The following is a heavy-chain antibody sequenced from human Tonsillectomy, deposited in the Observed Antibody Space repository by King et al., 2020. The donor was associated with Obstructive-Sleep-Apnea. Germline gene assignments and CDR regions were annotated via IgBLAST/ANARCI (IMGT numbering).Heavy chain of an antibody. CDR2: IKRKSDGGTT. Sequence: VQLVESGGGLVKPGGSLRLSCAASGFTFINAWMTWVRQAPGKGLEWVGRIKRKSDGGTTEYAAPVKDRFTISRDDSKNTVYLQMNSLKIEDTALYYCVKGPKVYGMDVWGQGTTVTVSS. CDR1: GFTFINAW. V-gene: IGHV3-15*01. CDR3: VKGPKVYGMDV. J-gene: IGHJ6*02.